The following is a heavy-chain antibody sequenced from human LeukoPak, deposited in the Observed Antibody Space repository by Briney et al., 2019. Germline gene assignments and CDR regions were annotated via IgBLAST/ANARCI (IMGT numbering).Heavy chain of an antibody. CDR1: GGSFSGYY. V-gene: IGHV4-34*01. J-gene: IGHJ4*02. CDR2: INHSGST. CDR3: ARHRGTTRPFDY. Sequence: SETLSLTCAVYGGSFSGYYWSWIRQPPGKGLEWIGEINHSGSTNYNPSLKSRVTISVDTSKNQFSLKLSSVTAADTAVYYCARHRGTTRPFDYWGQGTLVTVSS. D-gene: IGHD2/OR15-2a*01.